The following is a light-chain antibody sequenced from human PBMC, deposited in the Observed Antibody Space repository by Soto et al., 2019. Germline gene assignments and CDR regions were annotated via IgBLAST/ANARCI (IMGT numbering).Light chain of an antibody. CDR3: QQYGSSPRFT. CDR1: QSVSSSY. V-gene: IGKV3-20*01. CDR2: GAS. Sequence: EIVLTQSPGTLSLSPGERATLSCRASQSVSSSYLAWYQQKPGQAPRLHIYGASSRATGIPDRLSGSGSGTEFTLTISRLEPEDFAVYYCQQYGSSPRFTFGPGTKVDIK. J-gene: IGKJ3*01.